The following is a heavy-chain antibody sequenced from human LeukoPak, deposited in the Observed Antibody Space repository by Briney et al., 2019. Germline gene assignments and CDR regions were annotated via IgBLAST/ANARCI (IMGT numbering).Heavy chain of an antibody. J-gene: IGHJ6*02. D-gene: IGHD3-10*01. Sequence: ASVKVSCKASGYTFTSYDINWVRQATGQGLEWMGWMNPNSGNTGYAQKFQGRVTITRNTSISTAYMELSSLRSEDTAVYYCAKGILWFGELLKDGMDVWGQGTTVTVSS. V-gene: IGHV1-8*03. CDR2: MNPNSGNT. CDR3: AKGILWFGELLKDGMDV. CDR1: GYTFTSYD.